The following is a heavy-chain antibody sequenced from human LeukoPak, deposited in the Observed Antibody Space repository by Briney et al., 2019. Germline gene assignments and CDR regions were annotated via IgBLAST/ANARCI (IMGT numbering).Heavy chain of an antibody. CDR3: ARGAAVAGTRVRGKPGFDY. V-gene: IGHV1-2*04. J-gene: IGHJ4*02. D-gene: IGHD6-19*01. Sequence: ASVKVSCKASGYTFTGYYMHWVRQAPGQGLEWMGWINPNSGGTNYAQKFQGWVTMTRDTSISTAYMELSRLRSDDTAVYYCARGAAVAGTRVRGKPGFDYWGQGTLVTVSS. CDR2: INPNSGGT. CDR1: GYTFTGYY.